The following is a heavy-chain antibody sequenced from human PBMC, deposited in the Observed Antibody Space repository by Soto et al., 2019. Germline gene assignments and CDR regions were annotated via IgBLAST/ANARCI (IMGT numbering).Heavy chain of an antibody. CDR2: ISYDGSNK. J-gene: IGHJ4*02. V-gene: IGHV3-30*18. CDR3: AKESRITIFGVVLPIDY. D-gene: IGHD3-3*01. CDR1: GFTFSSYG. Sequence: GGSLRLSCAASGFTFSSYGMHWVRQAPGKGLEWVAVISYDGSNKYYADSVKGRFTISRGNSKNSLYLQMNSLRAEDTVVYYCAKESRITIFGVVLPIDYWGQGTLVTVSS.